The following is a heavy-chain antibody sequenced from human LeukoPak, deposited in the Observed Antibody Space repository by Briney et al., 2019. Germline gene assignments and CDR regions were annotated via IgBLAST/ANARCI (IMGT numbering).Heavy chain of an antibody. D-gene: IGHD6-19*01. CDR2: IYYSGST. Sequence: PSETLSLTCTVSGGSISSGGYYWSWIRQHPRKGLEWIGYIYYSGSTYYNPSLKSRVTISVDTSKNQFSLKLSSVTAADTAVYYCARETRIAVAGTIDYWGQGTLVTVSS. V-gene: IGHV4-31*03. J-gene: IGHJ4*02. CDR1: GGSISSGGYY. CDR3: ARETRIAVAGTIDY.